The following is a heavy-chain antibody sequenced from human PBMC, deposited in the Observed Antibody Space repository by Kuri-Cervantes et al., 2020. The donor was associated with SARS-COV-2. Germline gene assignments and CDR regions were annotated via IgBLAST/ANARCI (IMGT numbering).Heavy chain of an antibody. CDR3: ARGPGNWGGFDY. V-gene: IGHV4-34*01. CDR2: INHSGST. CDR1: GGSFSGYY. Sequence: SETLSLTCAVYGGSFSGYYWSWVRQLPGKGLEWIGEINHSGSTNYNPSLKSRVTISVDTSKNQFSLKLSSVTAADTAVYYCARGPGNWGGFDYWGQGTLVTVSS. J-gene: IGHJ4*02. D-gene: IGHD7-27*01.